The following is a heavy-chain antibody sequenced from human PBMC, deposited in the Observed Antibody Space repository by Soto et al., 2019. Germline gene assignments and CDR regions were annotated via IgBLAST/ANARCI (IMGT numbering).Heavy chain of an antibody. J-gene: IGHJ6*02. Sequence: QLQLQESGSGLVKPSQTLSLTCAVSGGSISSGGYSWSRIRQPPGKVLEWIGYIYHSGSTHYNPSLKSRVTISVDRSNNQFSLKLSSVTAADTAVYYCARAHYGDYGYGMDVWGQGTTVTVSS. CDR3: ARAHYGDYGYGMDV. V-gene: IGHV4-30-2*01. D-gene: IGHD4-17*01. CDR1: GGSISSGGYS. CDR2: IYHSGST.